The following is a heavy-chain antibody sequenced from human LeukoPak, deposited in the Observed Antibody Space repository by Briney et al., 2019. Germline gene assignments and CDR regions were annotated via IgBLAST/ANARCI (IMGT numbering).Heavy chain of an antibody. D-gene: IGHD5-12*01. J-gene: IGHJ3*02. CDR3: AKDGYSGYDHDAFDI. CDR2: IRYDGSNK. V-gene: IGHV3-30*02. CDR1: GFTFSSYG. Sequence: GGSLRLSCAASGFTFSSYGMHWVRQAPGKGLEWVAFIRYDGSNKYYADSVKGRFTISRDNSKNTLYLQMNSLRAEDTAVYYCAKDGYSGYDHDAFDIWGQGTMLTVSS.